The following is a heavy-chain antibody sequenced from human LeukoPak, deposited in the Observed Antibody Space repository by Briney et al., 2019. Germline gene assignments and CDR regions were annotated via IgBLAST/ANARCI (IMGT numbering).Heavy chain of an antibody. V-gene: IGHV3-73*01. J-gene: IGHJ4*02. CDR3: TLSGYDPNY. D-gene: IGHD5-12*01. CDR1: GFTYSSYW. CDR2: IRSKANSYAT. Sequence: GGPLRLSCAASGFTYSSYWMNWVRQASGKGLEWVGRIRSKANSYATAYAASVKGRFTISRDDSKNTAYLQMNSLKTEDTAVYYCTLSGYDPNYWGQGTLVTVSS.